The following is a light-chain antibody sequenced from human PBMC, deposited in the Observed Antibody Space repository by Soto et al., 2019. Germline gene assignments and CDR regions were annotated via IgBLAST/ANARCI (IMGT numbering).Light chain of an antibody. CDR1: QSVSSN. CDR2: GAS. Sequence: EIVMTQSPATLSVSPGERATLSCRASQSVSSNLAWYQQKPGQAPRLLLYGASTRAPGIPPRFSGTGSGTEFTLTISSLQAEDFAVYYCEQYNNWPPYTFGQGTKLEIK. V-gene: IGKV3-15*01. J-gene: IGKJ2*01. CDR3: EQYNNWPPYT.